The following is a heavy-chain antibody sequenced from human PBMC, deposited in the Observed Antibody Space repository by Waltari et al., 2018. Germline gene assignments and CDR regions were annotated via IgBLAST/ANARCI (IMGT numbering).Heavy chain of an antibody. J-gene: IGHJ4*02. CDR1: GLPFSTVC. CDR3: VKMNQMGAFDY. D-gene: IGHD2-8*01. V-gene: IGHV3-15*01. Sequence: EVRLVESGGGLIKPGESLSISCAASGLPFSTVCMNWVRQAPGKGVEWVGPIKRQAVDGTTDDAAPVKGRFTSLRDDSKNTLYLQMDSLKTEDTAVYYCVKMNQMGAFDYWGQGTLVTGSS. CDR2: IKRQAVDGTT.